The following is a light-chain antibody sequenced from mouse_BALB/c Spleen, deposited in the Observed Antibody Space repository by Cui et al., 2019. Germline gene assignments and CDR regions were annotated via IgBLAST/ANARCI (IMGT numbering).Light chain of an antibody. CDR2: STS. CDR3: HQYHRSPYT. CDR1: SSLSSRY. V-gene: IGKV4-74*01. Sequence: QIILTQSPAIMSASLGERVTITCTASSSLSSRYLHWYQQKPGSSPKLWIYSTSNLASGVPARFSGSGSGTSYSLTISSMEAEDAATYYCHQYHRSPYTFGGGTKLEIK. J-gene: IGKJ2*01.